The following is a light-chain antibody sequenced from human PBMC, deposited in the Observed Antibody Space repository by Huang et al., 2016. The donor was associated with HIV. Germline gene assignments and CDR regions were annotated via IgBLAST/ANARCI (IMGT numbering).Light chain of an antibody. V-gene: IGKV1-9*01. Sequence: IQLTQSPSSLSASVGDRVTISCRASQGISNYLAWYQQKPGKAPKLLIFAASTLQIGVPSRFSGSGSGTDFTLTISSLQPEDFATYYCHQLNSFPREYTFGQGTKLEIK. CDR1: QGISNY. CDR3: HQLNSFPREYT. CDR2: AAS. J-gene: IGKJ2*01.